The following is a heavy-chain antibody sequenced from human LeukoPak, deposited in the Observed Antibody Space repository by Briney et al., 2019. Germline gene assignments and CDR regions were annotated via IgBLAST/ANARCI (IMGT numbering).Heavy chain of an antibody. CDR3: AKDLGPHLGGFDY. CDR1: GFTFDGYG. CDR2: ICWNSSNK. J-gene: IGHJ4*02. D-gene: IGHD3/OR15-3a*01. Sequence: PGGSLRLSCAASGFTFDGYGMHWVRQAPGKGLEWVAVICWNSSNKYYADSVKGRFTISRDNAKNTLYLQMNSLRAEDTALYYCAKDLGPHLGGFDYWGQGTLVTVSS. V-gene: IGHV3-9*01.